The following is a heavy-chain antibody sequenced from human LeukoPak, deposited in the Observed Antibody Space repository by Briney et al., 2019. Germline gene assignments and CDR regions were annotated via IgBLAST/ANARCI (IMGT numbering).Heavy chain of an antibody. CDR1: GGAISSFY. D-gene: IGHD6-6*01. V-gene: IGHV4-4*07. Sequence: SETLSLTCTVSGGAISSFYWSWIRQPAGKGLEWIGRIDTSGNTDYNPSLKSRVTMSIDTSKNQFSLKLRSVTAADTAVYFCAREGSMTSRPFVSNDYWGQGTLVTVSS. J-gene: IGHJ4*02. CDR2: IDTSGNT. CDR3: AREGSMTSRPFVSNDY.